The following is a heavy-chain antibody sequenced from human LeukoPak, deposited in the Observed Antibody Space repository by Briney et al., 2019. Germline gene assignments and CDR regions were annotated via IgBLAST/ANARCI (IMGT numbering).Heavy chain of an antibody. Sequence: SETLSLTCTVSGGSISISNYYWVWIRQPPGKGLEWIGSIYYSGTTYYNPSLKSRVTISGDTSRNQFSLKLTSVTAADTAVYYWAERGLLRRYYTGMDVWGQGTTVTVSS. CDR2: IYYSGTT. J-gene: IGHJ6*02. V-gene: IGHV4-39*01. D-gene: IGHD2-15*01. CDR3: AERGLLRRYYTGMDV. CDR1: GGSISISNYY.